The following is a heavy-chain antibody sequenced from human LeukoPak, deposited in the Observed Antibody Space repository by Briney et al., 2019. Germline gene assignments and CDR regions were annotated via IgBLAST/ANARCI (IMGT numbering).Heavy chain of an antibody. CDR3: ARDYYGSAPDY. D-gene: IGHD3-10*01. CDR2: INHSGST. CDR1: GGSFSGYY. V-gene: IGHV4-34*01. J-gene: IGHJ4*02. Sequence: SETLSLTCAVYGGSFSGYYWSWIRQPPGKGLEWIGEINHSGSTNYSPSLKSRVTISVDTSKNQFSLKPSSVTAADTAVYYCARDYYGSAPDYWGQGTLVTVSS.